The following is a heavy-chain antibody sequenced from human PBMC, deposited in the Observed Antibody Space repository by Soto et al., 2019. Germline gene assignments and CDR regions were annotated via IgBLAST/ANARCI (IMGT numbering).Heavy chain of an antibody. J-gene: IGHJ4*02. Sequence: GGSLRLSCAASGFTFSSYWMSWVRQAPGKGLEWVANIKQDGSEKYYVVSVKGRFTISRDNAKNSLYLQMNNLRVEDTAVYYCARGTLWNGYQFFDYWGQGTLVTVSS. D-gene: IGHD3-3*01. CDR2: IKQDGSEK. V-gene: IGHV3-7*01. CDR3: ARGTLWNGYQFFDY. CDR1: GFTFSSYW.